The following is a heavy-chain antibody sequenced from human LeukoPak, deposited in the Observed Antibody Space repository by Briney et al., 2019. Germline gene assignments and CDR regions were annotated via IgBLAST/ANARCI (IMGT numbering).Heavy chain of an antibody. V-gene: IGHV1-18*01. CDR1: GYTFTSYG. CDR3: ARAPMGGPHIDY. Sequence: ASVKVSCKASGYTFTSYGINWVRQAPGQGLEWMGWISAYNGNTNYAQELQGRVTMTTDTSTTTAYMELRSLRSDDTAVYYCARAPMGGPHIDYWGQGTLVTVSS. J-gene: IGHJ4*02. CDR2: ISAYNGNT. D-gene: IGHD1-26*01.